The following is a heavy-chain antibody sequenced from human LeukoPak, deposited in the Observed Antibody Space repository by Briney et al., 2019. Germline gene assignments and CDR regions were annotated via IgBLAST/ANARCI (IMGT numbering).Heavy chain of an antibody. V-gene: IGHV1-58*02. CDR3: AAGFSNRGYIY. CDR1: GLTFRTSA. J-gene: IGHJ4*02. CDR2: TVLGSGDT. Sequence: GTTVTVSCKASGLTFRTSAMQWVRQTRGQGLEWIGWTVLGSGDTNYAQSLNERVTITRDMSTSTAFMELSSLRSEDTAMYYCAAGFSNRGYIYWGQGTLVTVSS. D-gene: IGHD5-12*01.